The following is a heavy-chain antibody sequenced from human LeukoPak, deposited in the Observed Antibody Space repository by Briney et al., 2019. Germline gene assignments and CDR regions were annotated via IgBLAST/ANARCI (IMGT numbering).Heavy chain of an antibody. D-gene: IGHD1-7*01. Sequence: GGSLRLSCAASGFSVSNNYMNWVRQAPGKGLEWVSLIYSGGSTYYTDSVKGRFTISRDNSKNTLYLQMNSLRAEDTAVYYCAKGLPNYFAVDYWGQGTLVTVSS. J-gene: IGHJ4*02. CDR2: IYSGGST. V-gene: IGHV3-53*01. CDR3: AKGLPNYFAVDY. CDR1: GFSVSNNY.